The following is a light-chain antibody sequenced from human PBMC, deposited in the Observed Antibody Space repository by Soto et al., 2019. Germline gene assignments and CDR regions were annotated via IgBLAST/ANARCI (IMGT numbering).Light chain of an antibody. Sequence: DIQMTQSPSSVSASVGDRVTITCRASQDISSWLAWYQQKPGKAPTLLIYAASSLQSGVPSRFSGSGSGTDFTLTISSLQPEDFATYYCQQANSFPYTFGQGTKLDIK. CDR3: QQANSFPYT. V-gene: IGKV1-12*01. CDR2: AAS. CDR1: QDISSW. J-gene: IGKJ2*01.